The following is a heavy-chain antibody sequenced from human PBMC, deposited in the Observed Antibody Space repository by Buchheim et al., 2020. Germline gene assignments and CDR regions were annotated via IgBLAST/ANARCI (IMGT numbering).Heavy chain of an antibody. V-gene: IGHV3-48*02. Sequence: VQLVESGGGVVQPGRSLRLSCAASGFPFSNYAMHWVRQAPGKGLEWVSYISRDSRIIDYADSVKGRFTISRDNAKNSLYLQMNSLRDEDTAVYYCARTAPPRASYYGMDVWGQGTT. J-gene: IGHJ6*02. CDR1: GFPFSNYA. CDR3: ARTAPPRASYYGMDV. CDR2: ISRDSRII. D-gene: IGHD5-18*01.